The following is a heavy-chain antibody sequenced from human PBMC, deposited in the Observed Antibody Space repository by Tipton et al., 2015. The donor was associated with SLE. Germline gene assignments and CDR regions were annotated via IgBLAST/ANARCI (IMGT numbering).Heavy chain of an antibody. CDR1: GFTFSSYS. D-gene: IGHD6-13*01. CDR3: ARDGKAAAGSYYYYYGMDV. V-gene: IGHV3-21*04. CDR2: ISSSSSYI. Sequence: GSLRLSCAASGFTFSSYSMNWVRQAPGKGLEWVSSISSSSSYIYYADSVKGRFTISRDNAKNSLYLQMNSLRAADTAVYYCARDGKAAAGSYYYYYGMDVWGPGTTVTVSS. J-gene: IGHJ6*02.